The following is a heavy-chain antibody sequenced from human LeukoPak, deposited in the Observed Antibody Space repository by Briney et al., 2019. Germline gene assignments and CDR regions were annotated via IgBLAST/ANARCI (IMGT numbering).Heavy chain of an antibody. CDR2: ISWNSGSI. D-gene: IGHD3-22*01. CDR3: AKDLSSSGRYYFDY. J-gene: IGHJ4*02. V-gene: IGHV3-9*01. Sequence: PGGSLRLSCAASGFTFDDYAMHWVRQAPGKGLEWVSGISWNSGSIGYADSVKGRFTISRDNAKNSLYLQMNSLRAEDTALYYCAKDLSSSGRYYFDYWGQGTLVTVSS. CDR1: GFTFDDYA.